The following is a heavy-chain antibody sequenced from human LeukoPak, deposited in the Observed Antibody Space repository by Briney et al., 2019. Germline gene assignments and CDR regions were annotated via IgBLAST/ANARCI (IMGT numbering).Heavy chain of an antibody. CDR3: ARVVDTAMVLPDY. D-gene: IGHD5-18*01. CDR2: ISYDGNNK. J-gene: IGHJ4*02. CDR1: GFTFSNYA. V-gene: IGHV3-30-3*01. Sequence: GRSLRLSCAASGFTFSNYAMHWVRRAPGKGLEWVAIISYDGNNKYYANSVKGRFTISRDNSKNTLFLQMNSLRAEDTAVYYCARVVDTAMVLPDYWGQGTLVIVSS.